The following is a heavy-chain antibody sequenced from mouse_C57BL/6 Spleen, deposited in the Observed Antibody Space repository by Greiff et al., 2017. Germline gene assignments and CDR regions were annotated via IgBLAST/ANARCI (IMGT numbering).Heavy chain of an antibody. CDR3: EREGGRAMDY. D-gene: IGHD6-1*01. V-gene: IGHV1-26*01. Sequence: EVQLQQSGPELVKPGASVKISCKASGYTFTDYYMNWVKQSHGKSLEWIGDINPNNGGTSYNQKFKGKATLTADKSSSTAYMQLRSLTSEDSAVYYCEREGGRAMDYWGQGTSVTVSA. CDR1: GYTFTDYY. CDR2: INPNNGGT. J-gene: IGHJ4*01.